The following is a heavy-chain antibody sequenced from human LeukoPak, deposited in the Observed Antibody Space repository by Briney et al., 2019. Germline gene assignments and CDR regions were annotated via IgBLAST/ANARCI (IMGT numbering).Heavy chain of an antibody. D-gene: IGHD3-16*01. V-gene: IGHV4-34*01. CDR1: DESFSGTF. CDR3: ARGEGALNN. Sequence: SETLSLTCDKDDESFSGTFWNWIRQPPGKGLEWIGEINHSGRTNYNPSLKSRVTFSLDTSKNQFSLRLKSVTAADTAVYFCARGEGALNNWGRGTLVTVSS. CDR2: INHSGRT. J-gene: IGHJ4*02.